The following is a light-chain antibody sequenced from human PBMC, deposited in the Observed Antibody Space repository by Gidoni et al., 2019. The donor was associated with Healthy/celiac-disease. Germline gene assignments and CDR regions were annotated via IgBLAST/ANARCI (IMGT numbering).Light chain of an antibody. J-gene: IGKJ3*01. CDR1: QSVSSS. CDR2: DAS. CDR3: QQRSNWPPLFT. Sequence: EIVLPQSPATLSLSPGERATLSCRASQSVSSSLDLYQQKPGQAPRLLIYDASNRATGIPARFRGSGSGTDFTLTISILEPEDFAVYYCQQRSNWPPLFTFGPGTKVDIK. V-gene: IGKV3-11*01.